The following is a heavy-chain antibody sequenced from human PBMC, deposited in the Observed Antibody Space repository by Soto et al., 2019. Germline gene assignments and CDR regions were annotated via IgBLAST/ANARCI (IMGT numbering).Heavy chain of an antibody. CDR2: ISAYNGNT. CDR1: GYTFTSYG. J-gene: IGHJ4*02. CDR3: ASDRGYSSDY. D-gene: IGHD6-13*01. Sequence: QVPLVQSGAEVKKPGASVKVSCKASGYTFTSYGISWVRQAPGQGLAWMGWISAYNGNTNHAQKLQGRVTMTTDPSTSTASTELRSLISADTAAYYCASDRGYSSDYWGQGTLVTVSS. V-gene: IGHV1-18*01.